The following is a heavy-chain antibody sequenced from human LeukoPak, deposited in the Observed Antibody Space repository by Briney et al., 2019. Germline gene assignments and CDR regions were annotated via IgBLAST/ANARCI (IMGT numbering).Heavy chain of an antibody. CDR2: IHSSGHT. D-gene: IGHD3-10*01. Sequence: SETLSLTCSVSGDSISTYSWSWIRKSPGPGLEWIGYIHSSGHTDYNPSLKGRVTISVDTSQNHFSLKLTSVTAADTAVYYCARSSAGSGHDAFDIWGQGTMVTVSS. V-gene: IGHV4-59*12. J-gene: IGHJ3*02. CDR3: ARSSAGSGHDAFDI. CDR1: GDSISTYS.